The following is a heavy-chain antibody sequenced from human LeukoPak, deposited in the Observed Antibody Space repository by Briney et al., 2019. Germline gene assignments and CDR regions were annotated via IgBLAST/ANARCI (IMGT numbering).Heavy chain of an antibody. CDR1: GGTFSSYA. J-gene: IGHJ5*02. D-gene: IGHD6-13*01. CDR2: IIPIFGTA. CDR3: AREEPGIAAAGSKGGSWFDP. V-gene: IGHV1-69*05. Sequence: GASVKVSCKASGGTFSSYAISWVRQAPGQGLEWMGRIIPIFGTANYAQKFQGRVTITTDESTSTAYMELSSLRSEDTAVYYCAREEPGIAAAGSKGGSWFDPWGQGTLVTVSS.